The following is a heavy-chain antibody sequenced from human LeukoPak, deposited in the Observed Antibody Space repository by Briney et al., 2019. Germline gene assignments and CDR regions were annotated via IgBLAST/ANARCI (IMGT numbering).Heavy chain of an antibody. J-gene: IGHJ5*01. V-gene: IGHV6-1*01. CDR2: TYYRPKWFN. Sequence: SQTLTLTCAISGDTVSSTSGAWNRIRQSPSRGLEWLGRTYYRPKWFNDYAVSVKSRLTFSPDTSKNQVSLQLNSVIPEDTAVYYCARERIDSFDSSGQGTLAIVSS. D-gene: IGHD3-16*02. CDR1: GDTVSSTSGA. CDR3: ARERIDSFDS.